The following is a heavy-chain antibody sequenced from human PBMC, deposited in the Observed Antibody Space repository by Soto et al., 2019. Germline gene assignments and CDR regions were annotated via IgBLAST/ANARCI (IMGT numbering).Heavy chain of an antibody. CDR2: FYYSGST. Sequence: GSLRLSCTVSGGSISSSSYYWGWIRQPPGKGLEWIGSFYYSGSTYYNPSLKSRVTISGDTYKNKFSLKLSSVTAADTAVYYCASSTVDSGGYFFFDYWGQGTLVTVSS. J-gene: IGHJ4*02. D-gene: IGHD1-26*01. CDR1: GGSISSSSYY. CDR3: ASSTVDSGGYFFFDY. V-gene: IGHV4-39*01.